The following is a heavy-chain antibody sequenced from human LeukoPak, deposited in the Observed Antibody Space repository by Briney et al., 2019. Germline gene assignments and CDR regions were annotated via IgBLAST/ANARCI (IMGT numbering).Heavy chain of an antibody. J-gene: IGHJ4*02. CDR3: ARDESPLGRWLVHGVY. Sequence: ASVKVSCKASRGTFSSYVISWVRQAPGQGLEWMGGIIPTFGTANYAQKFQGRVTITADESTSTAFMELSSLRSEDTAVYYCARDESPLGRWLVHGVYWGQGTLVTVSS. D-gene: IGHD6-19*01. V-gene: IGHV1-69*13. CDR1: RGTFSSYV. CDR2: IIPTFGTA.